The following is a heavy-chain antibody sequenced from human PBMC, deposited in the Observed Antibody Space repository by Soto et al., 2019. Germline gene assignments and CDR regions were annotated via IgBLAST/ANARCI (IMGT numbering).Heavy chain of an antibody. V-gene: IGHV5-10-1*01. D-gene: IGHD3-22*01. J-gene: IGHJ4*02. CDR3: ARHASYSVSSDYFGNY. CDR1: GYTFTNHW. Sequence: PGESLKVSGQGSGYTFTNHWNTWERQMPGKGLEWMGRINPRDSHTNYSPSFEGHVTMSVDKSISTPYLQWSSLKASDTAMYYCARHASYSVSSDYFGNYWGQGTLVTVSS. CDR2: INPRDSHT.